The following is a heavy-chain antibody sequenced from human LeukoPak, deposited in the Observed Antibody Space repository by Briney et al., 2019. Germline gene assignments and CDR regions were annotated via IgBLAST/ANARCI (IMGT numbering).Heavy chain of an antibody. J-gene: IGHJ4*02. CDR1: GGSFSGYY. Sequence: SETLSLTCAVYGGSFSGYYWSRIRQPPGKGLEWIGEINHSGSTNYNPSLKSRVTISVDTSKNQFSLKLSSVTAADTAVYYCARGAIAAAHLIHYFDYWGQGTLVTVSS. V-gene: IGHV4-34*01. CDR3: ARGAIAAAHLIHYFDY. CDR2: INHSGST. D-gene: IGHD6-13*01.